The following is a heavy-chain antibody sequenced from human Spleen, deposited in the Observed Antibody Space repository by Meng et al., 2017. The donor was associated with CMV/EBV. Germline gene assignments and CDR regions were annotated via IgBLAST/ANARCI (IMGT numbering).Heavy chain of an antibody. CDR1: GGSIXXYY. Sequence: PGXXXPSXPXSPXXMVSGGSIXXYYWSWIRQPAGKGLEWIGRIYTSGSTNYNPSLKSRVTMSVDTSKNQFSLKLSSVTAADTAVYYCARVGCSSTSCYSFDYWGQGTLVTVSS. CDR2: IYTSGST. D-gene: IGHD2-2*01. CDR3: ARVGCSSTSCYSFDY. V-gene: IGHV4-4*07. J-gene: IGHJ4*02.